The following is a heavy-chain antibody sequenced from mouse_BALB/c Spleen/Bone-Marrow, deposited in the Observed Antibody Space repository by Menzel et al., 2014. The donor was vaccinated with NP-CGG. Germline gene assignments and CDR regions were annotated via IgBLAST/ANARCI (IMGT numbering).Heavy chain of an antibody. CDR2: IYPEDFTT. CDR3: ARKSQRAYDSMIY. CDR1: GYTFTSFY. D-gene: IGHD2-4*01. J-gene: IGHJ4*01. Sequence: QVQLKESGPELVKPGASVRISCKASGYTFTSFYIYWVRQRPGQGLEWIGWIYPEDFTTKYNEKFKGKATLTADKSSTTASMQLSSLTSEDSAVYFCARKSQRAYDSMIYWGQGTSVTVSS. V-gene: IGHV1S56*01.